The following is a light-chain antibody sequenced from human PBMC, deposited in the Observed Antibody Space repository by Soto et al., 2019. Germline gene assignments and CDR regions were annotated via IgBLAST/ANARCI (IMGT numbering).Light chain of an antibody. CDR2: GAS. V-gene: IGKV3-11*01. CDR3: QKRSNWRIT. J-gene: IGKJ5*01. Sequence: ELLMTQSPATLSLSEGETTRLYCRASQSINSDVAWYQQKVGQTPRILIHGASTRATGIADRLSGSGSGTDLNLTISRLEPEDFAVYYCQKRSNWRITCGQGTRLEIK. CDR1: QSINSD.